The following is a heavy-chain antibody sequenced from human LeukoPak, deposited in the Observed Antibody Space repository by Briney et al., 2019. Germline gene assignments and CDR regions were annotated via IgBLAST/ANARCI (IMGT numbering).Heavy chain of an antibody. CDR3: AKDSGHIVVALDV. J-gene: IGHJ6*02. Sequence: GGSLRLSCAASGFTSSSYAMSWVRQAPGKGLEWVSAISGSGGSTYYADSVKGRFTISRDNSKNTLYLQMNSLRAEDTAVYYCAKDSGHIVVALDVWGQGTTVTVSS. D-gene: IGHD2-2*01. CDR2: ISGSGGST. CDR1: GFTSSSYA. V-gene: IGHV3-23*01.